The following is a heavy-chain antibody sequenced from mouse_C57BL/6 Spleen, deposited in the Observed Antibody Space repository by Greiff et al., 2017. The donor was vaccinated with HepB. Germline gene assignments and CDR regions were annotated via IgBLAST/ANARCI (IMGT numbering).Heavy chain of an antibody. CDR2: ISDGGSYT. V-gene: IGHV5-4*01. D-gene: IGHD2-10*02. J-gene: IGHJ1*03. CDR1: GFTFSSYA. Sequence: DVQLVESGGGLVKPGGSLKLSCAASGFTFSSYAMSWVRQTPEKRLEWVATISDGGSYTYYPDNVKGRFTISRDNAKNNLYLQMSHLKSEDTAMYYCARRYGNYDWYFDVWGTGTTVTVSS. CDR3: ARRYGNYDWYFDV.